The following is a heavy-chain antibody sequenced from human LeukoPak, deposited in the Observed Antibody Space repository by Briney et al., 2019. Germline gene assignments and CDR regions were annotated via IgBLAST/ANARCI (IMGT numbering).Heavy chain of an antibody. V-gene: IGHV4-4*07. CDR2: IYTSGST. D-gene: IGHD6-19*01. CDR3: ARVGMGSGWYYYFDN. Sequence: PSETLSLTCSVSDDSITMYYWSWIRQPAGKGLEWTGRIYTSGSTNYNPSLKSRVTISVDTSKNQFSLKLSSVTAADTAVYYCARVGMGSGWYYYFDNWGQGTLVTVSS. J-gene: IGHJ4*02. CDR1: DDSITMYY.